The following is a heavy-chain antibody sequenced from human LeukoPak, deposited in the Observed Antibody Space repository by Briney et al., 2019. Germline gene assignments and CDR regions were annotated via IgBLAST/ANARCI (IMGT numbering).Heavy chain of an antibody. V-gene: IGHV3-48*01. CDR2: ISSSSSTI. CDR1: GFTISSYS. Sequence: GGSLRLSCAASGFTISSYSMNWVRQAPGKGLEWVSYISSSSSTIYYADSVKGRFTISRDNAKNSLYLQMNSLRAEDTAVYYCARGASMITFGGVIVSLHRPFDYWGQGTLVTVSS. CDR3: ARGASMITFGGVIVSLHRPFDY. J-gene: IGHJ4*02. D-gene: IGHD3-16*02.